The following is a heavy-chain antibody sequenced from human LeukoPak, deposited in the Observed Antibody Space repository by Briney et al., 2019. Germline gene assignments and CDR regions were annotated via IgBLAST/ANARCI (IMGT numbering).Heavy chain of an antibody. CDR1: GFTLSGNY. J-gene: IGHJ4*02. Sequence: GGSLRLSCAASGFTLSGNYMSWVRQAPGKGLEWVSVIYSGGSTYYADSVKGRFTISRDNSKNTLYLQMNSLRAEDTAVYYCARENIFRVNTNWGQGTLVTVSS. CDR2: IYSGGST. CDR3: ARENIFRVNTN. D-gene: IGHD4-17*01. V-gene: IGHV3-66*01.